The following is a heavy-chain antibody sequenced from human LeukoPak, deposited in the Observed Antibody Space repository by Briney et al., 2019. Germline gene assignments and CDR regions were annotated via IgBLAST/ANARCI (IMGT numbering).Heavy chain of an antibody. CDR3: ARDHEQQLVLDWFDP. Sequence: GGSLRLSCAASGFTFSSYSMNWVRQAPGKGLEWVSSMSSSSSYIYYADSVKGRFTISRDNAKNSLYLQMNSLRAEDTAVYYCARDHEQQLVLDWFDPWGQGTLVTVS. V-gene: IGHV3-21*01. CDR1: GFTFSSYS. J-gene: IGHJ5*02. CDR2: MSSSSSYI. D-gene: IGHD6-13*01.